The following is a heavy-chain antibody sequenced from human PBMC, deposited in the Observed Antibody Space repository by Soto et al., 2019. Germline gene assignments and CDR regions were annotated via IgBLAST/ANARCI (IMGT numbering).Heavy chain of an antibody. J-gene: IGHJ6*03. Sequence: GESLKISCAASGFTFSSYGMHWVRQAPGKGLEWVAVIWYDGSNKYYADSVKGRFTISRDNSKNTLYLQMNSLRAEDTAVYYCARTHVDIVATIREHYYYYMDVWGKGTTVTVSS. D-gene: IGHD5-12*01. CDR2: IWYDGSNK. V-gene: IGHV3-33*01. CDR3: ARTHVDIVATIREHYYYYMDV. CDR1: GFTFSSYG.